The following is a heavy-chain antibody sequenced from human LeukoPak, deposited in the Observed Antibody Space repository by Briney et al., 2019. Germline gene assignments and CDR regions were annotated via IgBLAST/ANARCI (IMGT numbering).Heavy chain of an antibody. J-gene: IGHJ3*02. V-gene: IGHV3-7*01. D-gene: IGHD6-19*01. Sequence: PGGSLRLSCAASGFTFSSYGMHWVRQAPGKGLEWVANISQDGREKYFVDSVKGRFAISRDNAMNSLYLQMNSLRAEDTAVYYCARYGNRAWLAHYSFDMWGQGTMVTVSS. CDR1: GFTFSSYG. CDR3: ARYGNRAWLAHYSFDM. CDR2: ISQDGREK.